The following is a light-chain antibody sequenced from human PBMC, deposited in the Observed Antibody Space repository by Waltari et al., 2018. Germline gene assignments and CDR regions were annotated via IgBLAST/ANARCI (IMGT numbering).Light chain of an antibody. CDR1: QSLTKRY. J-gene: IGKJ2*01. V-gene: IGKV3-20*01. CDR3: QQYGSSVLYT. CDR2: GAS. Sequence: VLTQSPGTLSLSPGERATLSCRASQSLTKRYLAWYQQKPGQATRLLIYGASSRAAGIPDRVSGSGSGTDFTLTIGRLEPEDFAVYYCQQYGSSVLYTSGQGTKLEIK.